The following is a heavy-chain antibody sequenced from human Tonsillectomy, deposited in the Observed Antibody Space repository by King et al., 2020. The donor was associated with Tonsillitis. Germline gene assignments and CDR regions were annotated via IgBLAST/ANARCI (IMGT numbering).Heavy chain of an antibody. Sequence: VQLVESGGGVVQPGRSLRLSCAASGFTFTNYAMHWVRQAPGKGLEWVAVVSYDGSNKYYADSVKGRFTISRDNSKNTLYLQMNSLRAEDTAVYYCAGAPGYSSGWYDVTKFDYGGQGTLVTVSS. J-gene: IGHJ4*02. CDR2: VSYDGSNK. D-gene: IGHD6-19*01. V-gene: IGHV3-30*04. CDR1: GFTFTNYA. CDR3: AGAPGYSSGWYDVTKFDY.